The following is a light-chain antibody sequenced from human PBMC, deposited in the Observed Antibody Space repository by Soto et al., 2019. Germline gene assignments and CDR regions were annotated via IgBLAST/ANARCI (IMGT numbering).Light chain of an antibody. V-gene: IGLV2-14*01. Sequence: QSALTQPASVSGSPGQSISISCTGTSSDIGDYNFVSWYQHHPGKPPKVIIYEVSNRPSGVSHRFAGSKSGNTASLTISGLQAEDEADYYCSSYKYETVIPSVFGSGPKVT. CDR2: EVS. CDR3: SSYKYETVIPSV. CDR1: SSDIGDYNF. J-gene: IGLJ1*01.